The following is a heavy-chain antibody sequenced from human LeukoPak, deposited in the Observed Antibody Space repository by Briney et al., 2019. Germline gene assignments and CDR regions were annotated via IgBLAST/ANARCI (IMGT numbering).Heavy chain of an antibody. CDR3: ARGDSGWYGYYFDY. V-gene: IGHV3-53*01. J-gene: IGHJ4*02. CDR1: GFTVSSNY. D-gene: IGHD6-19*01. CDR2: IYSGGST. Sequence: GGSLRLSCAASGFTVSSNYMSWVRQAPGKGLEWVSVIYSGGSTYYADSVKGRFTISRDNAKNTLYLQMNSLRAEDTAVYYCARGDSGWYGYYFDYWGQGTLVTVSS.